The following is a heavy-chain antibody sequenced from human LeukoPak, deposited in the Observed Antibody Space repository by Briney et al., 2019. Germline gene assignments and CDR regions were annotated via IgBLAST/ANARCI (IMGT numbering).Heavy chain of an antibody. CDR2: IIPIFGTA. D-gene: IGHD6-13*01. V-gene: IGHV1-69*13. Sequence: ASVKVSCKASGGTFISYAISWVRQAPGQGLEWMGGIIPIFGTANYAQKFQGRVTITADESTSTAYMELSSLRSEDTAVYYCARHSSSWYYFDYWGQGTLVTVSS. J-gene: IGHJ4*02. CDR3: ARHSSSWYYFDY. CDR1: GGTFISYA.